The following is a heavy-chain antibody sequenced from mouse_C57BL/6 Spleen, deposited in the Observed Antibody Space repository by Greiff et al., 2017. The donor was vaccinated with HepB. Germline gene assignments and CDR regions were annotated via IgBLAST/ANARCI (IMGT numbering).Heavy chain of an antibody. V-gene: IGHV1-81*01. CDR2: IYPRSGNT. D-gene: IGHD2-1*01. Sequence: VQLQQSGAELARPGASVKLSCKASGYTFTSSGISWVKQRTGQGLEWIGEIYPRSGNTYYNEKFKGKATLTADKSSSTAYMELRSLTSEDSAVYFCARGDNYYGNYGWYFDVWGTGTTVTVSS. CDR1: GYTFTSSG. CDR3: ARGDNYYGNYGWYFDV. J-gene: IGHJ1*03.